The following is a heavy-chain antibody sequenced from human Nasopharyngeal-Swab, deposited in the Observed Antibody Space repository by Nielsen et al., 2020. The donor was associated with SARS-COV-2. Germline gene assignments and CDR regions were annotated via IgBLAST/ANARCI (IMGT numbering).Heavy chain of an antibody. CDR1: GFTFSSYA. D-gene: IGHD3-22*01. CDR2: ISYDGSNK. CDR3: ARAPEGTYYYDSSGYGYFDY. J-gene: IGHJ4*02. Sequence: GGSLRLSFAASGFTFSSYAMHWVRQAPGKGLEWVAVISYDGSNKYYADSVKGRFTISRDNSKKTLYLQMNSLRAEDTAVYYCARAPEGTYYYDSSGYGYFDYWGQGTLVTVSS. V-gene: IGHV3-30-3*01.